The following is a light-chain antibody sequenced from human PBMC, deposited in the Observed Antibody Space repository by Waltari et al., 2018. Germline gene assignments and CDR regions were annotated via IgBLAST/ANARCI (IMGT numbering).Light chain of an antibody. CDR2: EVS. CDR3: SSYTTSTSYVV. J-gene: IGLJ2*01. Sequence: QSALTQPASVSGSPGQSITISCTGTSSDVGIYRFVSWYQQHPGKAPKPMIYEVSNRPSGVSNRFSGSKSGNTASLTISGLQAEDEADYYCSSYTTSTSYVVFGGGTKLTVL. V-gene: IGLV2-14*01. CDR1: SSDVGIYRF.